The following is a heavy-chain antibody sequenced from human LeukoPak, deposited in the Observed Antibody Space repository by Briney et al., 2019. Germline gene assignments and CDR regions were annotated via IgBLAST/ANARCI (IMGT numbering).Heavy chain of an antibody. D-gene: IGHD4-17*01. CDR1: GFTFTTYT. CDR3: ATLDLDDYGDYSKTGY. Sequence: GGPLRLSCAASGFTFTTYTMHWVRQAPGKGLEHVSAINSGGGTYYGHSVKGRFTISRDNSKNTLFLQMGSLRVDDMAVYYCATLDLDDYGDYSKTGYWGQGTLVTVSS. CDR2: INSGGGT. V-gene: IGHV3-64*01. J-gene: IGHJ4*02.